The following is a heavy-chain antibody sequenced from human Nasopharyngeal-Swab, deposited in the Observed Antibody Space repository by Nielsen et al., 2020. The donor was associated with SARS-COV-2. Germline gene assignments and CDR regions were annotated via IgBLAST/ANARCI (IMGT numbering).Heavy chain of an antibody. Sequence: SETLSLTCTVSGGSISSYYWSWIRQPPGKGLEWIGYIYYSGSTNYNPSLKSRVTISVDTSKNQLSQKLSSVTAADTAVYYCARVTTPAYYYYMVVWGKGTTVTVSS. CDR3: ARVTTPAYYYYMVV. CDR2: IYYSGST. CDR1: GGSISSYY. D-gene: IGHD1-14*01. J-gene: IGHJ6*03. V-gene: IGHV4-59*01.